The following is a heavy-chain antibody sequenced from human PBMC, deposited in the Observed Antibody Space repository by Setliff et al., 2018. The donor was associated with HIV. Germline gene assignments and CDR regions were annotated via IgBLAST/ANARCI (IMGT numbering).Heavy chain of an antibody. CDR3: ALTGHRLLRGYMDV. J-gene: IGHJ6*03. CDR1: GASISGYY. Sequence: PSETLSLTCTVSGASISGYYWSWIRQAAGKGLEWIGRIETSGGNIDSNPSFKSRVTMSVDTSRNRISLELNSVTAADTAVYYCALTGHRLLRGYMDVWGKGTTVTVSS. V-gene: IGHV4-4*07. D-gene: IGHD2-15*01. CDR2: IETSGGNI.